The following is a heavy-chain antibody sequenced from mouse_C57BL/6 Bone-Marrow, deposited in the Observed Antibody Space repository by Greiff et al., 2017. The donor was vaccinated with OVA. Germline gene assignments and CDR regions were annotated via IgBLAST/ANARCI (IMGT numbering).Heavy chain of an antibody. V-gene: IGHV1-82*01. J-gene: IGHJ2*01. CDR2: IYPGDGDT. CDR1: GYAFSSSW. CDR3: AGSFYDGYSLDY. Sequence: QVQLQQSGPELVKPGASVKISCKASGYAFSSSWMNWVKQRPGKGLEWIGRIYPGDGDTNYNGKFKGKATLTADNSSSTAYMQLSSLTSEDSAVYFCAGSFYDGYSLDYWGQGTTLTVSS. D-gene: IGHD2-3*01.